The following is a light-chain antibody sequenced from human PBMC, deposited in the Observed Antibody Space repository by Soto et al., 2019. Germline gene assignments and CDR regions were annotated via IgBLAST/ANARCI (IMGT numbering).Light chain of an antibody. V-gene: IGKV3-20*01. CDR1: QSVRSIY. J-gene: IGKJ1*01. CDR2: GGS. CDR3: QQYGLSPRT. Sequence: EIVLTQSPGTLSLSPGERATLSCRASQSVRSIYLAWYQQKPGQAPRLLIYGGSSRATGIPDRFSGSGSGTDFTLTISRLEPEDFAVYYCQQYGLSPRTFGQGTKVDIK.